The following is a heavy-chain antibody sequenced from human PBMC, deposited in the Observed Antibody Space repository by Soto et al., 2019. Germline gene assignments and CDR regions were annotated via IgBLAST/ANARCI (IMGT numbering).Heavy chain of an antibody. V-gene: IGHV4-30-2*01. CDR3: ARGYLPGGNTFYFDY. D-gene: IGHD2-15*01. CDR2: IYHSGST. J-gene: IGHJ4*02. Sequence: SETLSLTCAVSGGSISSGGYSWSWIRQPPGKGLEWIGYIYHSGSTYYNPSLKSRVTISVDRSKNQFSLKLSSVTAADTAVYYCARGYLPGGNTFYFDYWGQGALVTVSS. CDR1: GGSISSGGYS.